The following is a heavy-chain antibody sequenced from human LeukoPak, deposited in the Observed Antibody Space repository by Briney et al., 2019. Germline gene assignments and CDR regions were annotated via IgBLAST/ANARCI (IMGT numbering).Heavy chain of an antibody. CDR1: GGTFSSDA. D-gene: IGHD6-13*01. CDR3: ARDSSSYRYYFDY. Sequence: SVKVSCKASGGTFSSDAISWVRQAPGQGLEWMGGIIPIFGTANYAQKFQGRVTITTDESTSTAYMELSSLRSEDTAVYYCARDSSSYRYYFDYWGQGTLVTVSS. V-gene: IGHV1-69*05. CDR2: IIPIFGTA. J-gene: IGHJ4*02.